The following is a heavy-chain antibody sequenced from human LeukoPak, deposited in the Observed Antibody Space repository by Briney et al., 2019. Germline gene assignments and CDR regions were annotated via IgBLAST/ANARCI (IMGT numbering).Heavy chain of an antibody. CDR3: ARAPRYCSSTSRRDLNYYYYYMDV. CDR2: ISSSSSTI. CDR1: GFTFSSYS. D-gene: IGHD2-2*01. Sequence: GGSLRLSCAASGFTFSSYSMNWVRQAPGKGLVWVSYISSSSSTIYYADSVKGRFTISRDNAKNSLYLQMNSLRAEDTAVYYCARAPRYCSSTSRRDLNYYYYYMDVWGKGTTVTVSS. V-gene: IGHV3-48*01. J-gene: IGHJ6*03.